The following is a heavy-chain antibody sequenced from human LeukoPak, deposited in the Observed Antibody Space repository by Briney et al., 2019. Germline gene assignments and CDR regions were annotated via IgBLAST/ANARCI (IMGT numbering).Heavy chain of an antibody. V-gene: IGHV4-61*08. D-gene: IGHD1-26*01. J-gene: IGHJ4*02. CDR3: ARSQSQSGSYRYYFTY. Sequence: KTSETLSLTCSVSGVSVGSAGYYWTWIRQPPGKGLEWIGYMYYSGNSNCNPFLKSRVTMSLDPSKNRFSLKLSSVTAADTAVYYCARSQSQSGSYRYYFTYWGQGTLVTVSS. CDR2: MYYSGNS. CDR1: GVSVGSAGYY.